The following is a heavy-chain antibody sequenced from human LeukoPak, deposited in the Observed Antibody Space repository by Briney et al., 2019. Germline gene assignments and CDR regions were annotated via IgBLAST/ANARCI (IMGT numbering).Heavy chain of an antibody. Sequence: SETLSLTCTVSGYSISSGYYWGWIRQPPGKGLEWIGSIHYSGSTYYNPSLKSRVTISVDTSKNQFSLKLSSVTAADTAVYYCARGRELVVDAFDIWGQGTMVTVSS. J-gene: IGHJ3*02. CDR3: ARGRELVVDAFDI. CDR1: GYSISSGYY. CDR2: IHYSGST. D-gene: IGHD1-26*01. V-gene: IGHV4-38-2*02.